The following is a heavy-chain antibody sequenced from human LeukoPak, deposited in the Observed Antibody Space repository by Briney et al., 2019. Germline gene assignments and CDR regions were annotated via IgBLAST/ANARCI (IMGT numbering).Heavy chain of an antibody. CDR2: IYYSGST. D-gene: IGHD3-3*01. Sequence: SETLSLTCTVSGGSISSSNYYWGWIRQPPGKGLEWIGSIYYSGSTYYNPSLKSRVTISVDTSKNQFSLKLSSVTAADTAVYYCARGRRYDLWSGYYRKTNYFDYWGQGTLVTVSS. CDR1: GGSISSSNYY. CDR3: ARGRRYDLWSGYYRKTNYFDY. V-gene: IGHV4-39*07. J-gene: IGHJ4*02.